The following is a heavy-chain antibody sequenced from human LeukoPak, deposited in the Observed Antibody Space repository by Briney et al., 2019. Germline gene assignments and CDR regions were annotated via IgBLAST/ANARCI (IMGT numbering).Heavy chain of an antibody. CDR3: ARLAVVPHRAYYYYMDV. Sequence: GESLKISCKGYGYSFTSNWIGWVRQMPGKGLEWMGIIYPDESDTRYSPSFPGQVTISADKSISTTYLQWSSLKASDTAMYYCARLAVVPHRAYYYYMDVWGKGTTVTVSS. CDR2: IYPDESDT. J-gene: IGHJ6*03. D-gene: IGHD2-2*01. CDR1: GYSFTSNW. V-gene: IGHV5-51*01.